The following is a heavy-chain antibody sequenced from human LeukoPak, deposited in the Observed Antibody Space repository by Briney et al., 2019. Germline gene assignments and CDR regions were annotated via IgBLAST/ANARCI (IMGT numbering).Heavy chain of an antibody. CDR1: GGSISSSSYC. J-gene: IGHJ4*02. D-gene: IGHD6-6*01. CDR2: IYYSGST. Sequence: PSETLSLTCTVSGGSISSSSYCWGWIRQPPGKGLEWIVSIYYSGSTYYNPSLKSRVTISIDTSKNQFSLKLSSVTAADTAVYYCARDPSIAARLAVPYFDYWGQGTLVTVSS. CDR3: ARDPSIAARLAVPYFDY. V-gene: IGHV4-39*07.